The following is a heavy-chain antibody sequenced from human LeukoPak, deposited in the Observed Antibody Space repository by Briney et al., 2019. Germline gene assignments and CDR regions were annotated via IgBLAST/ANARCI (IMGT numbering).Heavy chain of an antibody. V-gene: IGHV4-4*07. Sequence: SETLSLTCTVSSGSISSYYWSWIRQPAGKGLEWIGRIYTSGSTNYNPSLKSRVTMSVDTSKNQFSLKLSSVTAADTAVYYCARDIRCSSTSCPGGDNWFDPWGQGTLVTVSS. J-gene: IGHJ5*02. CDR2: IYTSGST. CDR3: ARDIRCSSTSCPGGDNWFDP. D-gene: IGHD2-2*01. CDR1: SGSISSYY.